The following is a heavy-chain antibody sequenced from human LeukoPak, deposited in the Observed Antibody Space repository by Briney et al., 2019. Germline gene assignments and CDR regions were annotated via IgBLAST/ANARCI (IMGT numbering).Heavy chain of an antibody. CDR1: GYTFTSYD. D-gene: IGHD3-10*01. CDR2: MNPNSGNT. V-gene: IGHV1-8*01. J-gene: IGHJ6*02. Sequence: ASVKVSCKASGYTFTSYDIHWVRQATGQGLEWMEWMNPNSGNTGYAQKLQGRATMTRNTSICTSYIELSSLRSEDTAVYYCASLLWSGGGMDVWGQGTTVTVSS. CDR3: ASLLWSGGGMDV.